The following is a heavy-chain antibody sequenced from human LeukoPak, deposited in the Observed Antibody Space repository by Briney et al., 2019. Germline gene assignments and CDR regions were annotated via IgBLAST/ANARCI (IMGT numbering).Heavy chain of an antibody. CDR1: GFTFSSYW. V-gene: IGHV3-74*01. J-gene: IGHJ4*02. Sequence: GGSLRLSCAASGFTFSSYWMHWVRQAPGKGLVWVSRINIDGSTSNYADSVKGRFTISRDNAKNAVYLQMNSLRVEDTAVYYCARASALATPPFGYWGQGTLVTVSS. CDR2: INIDGSTS. D-gene: IGHD5-24*01. CDR3: ARASALATPPFGY.